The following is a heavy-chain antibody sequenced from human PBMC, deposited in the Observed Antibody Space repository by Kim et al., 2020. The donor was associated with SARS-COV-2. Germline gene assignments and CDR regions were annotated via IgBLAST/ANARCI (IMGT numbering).Heavy chain of an antibody. CDR2: IIPIFGTA. CDR1: GGTFSSSA. CDR3: ARTRITMMADAFDM. J-gene: IGHJ3*02. D-gene: IGHD3-22*01. Sequence: SVKVSCKASGGTFSSSAISWVRQAPGQGLEWMGGIIPIFGTANYAQKFQGRVTITADESTSTAYMELSSLRSEDTAVYYCARTRITMMADAFDMWGQGTMVTVSS. V-gene: IGHV1-69*13.